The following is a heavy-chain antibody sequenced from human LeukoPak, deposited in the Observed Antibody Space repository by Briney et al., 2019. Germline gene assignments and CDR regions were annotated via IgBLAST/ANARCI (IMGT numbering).Heavy chain of an antibody. CDR3: ARISRAEMATTSLFDY. CDR1: GYTFPSYG. V-gene: IGHV1-18*01. Sequence: ASVKVSCKASGYTFPSYGISWVRQAPGQGLEWMGWISAFNGNTNYAQKLQGRVTMTTDTSTSTAYMELRSLRSDDTAVYYCARISRAEMATTSLFDYWGQGTLVTVSS. D-gene: IGHD5-24*01. CDR2: ISAFNGNT. J-gene: IGHJ4*02.